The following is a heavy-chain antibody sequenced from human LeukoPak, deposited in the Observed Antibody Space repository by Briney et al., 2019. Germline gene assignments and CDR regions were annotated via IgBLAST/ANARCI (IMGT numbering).Heavy chain of an antibody. CDR3: ARSDGIGGEEAWFDP. CDR2: IFITEGT. J-gene: IGHJ5*02. CDR1: GGPIGTFH. Sequence: PSETLSLTCSVSGGPIGTFHWLWIRQPPGKGLEWSGYIFITEGTNSSPSPKSRVTISEDTSKNQFSLWLSTVTAADTAVYYCARSDGIGGEEAWFDPWGQGTLVTVSS. V-gene: IGHV4-4*09. D-gene: IGHD2-21*01.